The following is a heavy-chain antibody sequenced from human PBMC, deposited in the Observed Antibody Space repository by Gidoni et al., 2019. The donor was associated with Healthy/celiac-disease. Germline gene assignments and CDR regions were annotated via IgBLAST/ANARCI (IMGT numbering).Heavy chain of an antibody. V-gene: IGHV4-34*01. D-gene: IGHD2-8*01. J-gene: IGHJ5*02. Sequence: QVQLQQWGAGLLKPSETLSLTCAVYGGSFSGYYWSWIRQPPGKGLEWIGEINHSGSTNYHPSLKSRVTISVDTSKNQFSLKLSSVTAADTAVYYCARRRVYAPFDPWGQGTLVTVSS. CDR1: GGSFSGYY. CDR3: ARRRVYAPFDP. CDR2: INHSGST.